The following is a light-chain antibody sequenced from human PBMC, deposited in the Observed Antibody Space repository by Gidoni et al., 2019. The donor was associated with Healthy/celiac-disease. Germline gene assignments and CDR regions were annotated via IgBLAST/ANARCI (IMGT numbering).Light chain of an antibody. Sequence: ETVLTQPPGTLSSSPGERATLSCRAGQSVSTSYLAWYQQKPGQAPRLLIYGASSRATGIPDRFSGSGSGTDFTLTISRLEPEDFAVYYCQQYGSSLLTFGGGTKVEIK. CDR3: QQYGSSLLT. CDR2: GAS. V-gene: IGKV3-20*01. CDR1: QSVSTSY. J-gene: IGKJ4*01.